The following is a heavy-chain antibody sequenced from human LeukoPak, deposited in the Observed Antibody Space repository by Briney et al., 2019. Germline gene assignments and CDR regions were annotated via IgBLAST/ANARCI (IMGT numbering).Heavy chain of an antibody. J-gene: IGHJ4*02. CDR1: GFTFSSYA. CDR2: ISGSGGST. V-gene: IGHV3-23*01. Sequence: GGSLRLSCAASGFTFSSYAMSWVRQAPGKGLEWVSAISGSGGSTYYADSVKGRFTTSRDNSKNTLYLQMNSLRAEDTAVYYCAKAPDYGGNSHPFDYWGQGTLVTVSS. CDR3: AKAPDYGGNSHPFDY. D-gene: IGHD4-23*01.